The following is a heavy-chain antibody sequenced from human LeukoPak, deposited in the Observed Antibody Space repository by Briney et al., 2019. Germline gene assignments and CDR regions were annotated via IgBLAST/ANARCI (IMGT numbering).Heavy chain of an antibody. CDR1: GGSFSGYY. CDR2: IKHSGST. Sequence: PSETLSLTCAVYGGSFSGYYWSWIRQPPGKGLEWIGEIKHSGSTNYNPSLKSRVTISVDTSKNQFSLKLSSVTAAGTAVYYCARGRDGYNFDFDYWGQGTLVTVSS. CDR3: ARGRDGYNFDFDY. J-gene: IGHJ4*02. D-gene: IGHD5-24*01. V-gene: IGHV4-34*01.